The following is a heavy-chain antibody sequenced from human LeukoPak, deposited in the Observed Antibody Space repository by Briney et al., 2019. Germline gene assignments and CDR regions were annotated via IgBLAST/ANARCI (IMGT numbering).Heavy chain of an antibody. CDR3: AADSSGSTWDFFDY. CDR1: GYTFTSYD. Sequence: ASVKVSCKASGYTFTSYDINWVRQATGQGLEWMGWMNPNSGNTGYAQKFQGRVTMTRNTSISTAYMELSSLRSEDTAVYYCAADSSGSTWDFFDYWGQGTLVTVSS. J-gene: IGHJ4*02. CDR2: MNPNSGNT. D-gene: IGHD3-22*01. V-gene: IGHV1-8*01.